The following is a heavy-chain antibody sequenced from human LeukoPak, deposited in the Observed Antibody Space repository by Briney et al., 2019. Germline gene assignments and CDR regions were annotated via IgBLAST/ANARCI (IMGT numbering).Heavy chain of an antibody. V-gene: IGHV3-21*01. Sequence: GGSLRLSCAASGFTFSSYSMNWVRQAPGKGLEGDSAISSSRSYIYYADSVKGRFTLSRVNAKNSLLLQMDRLGAEGKAVYYCARDLGYCSGGSCSDVDVWGQGTTVTVSS. CDR2: ISSSRSYI. CDR3: ARDLGYCSGGSCSDVDV. CDR1: GFTFSSYS. D-gene: IGHD2-15*01. J-gene: IGHJ6*02.